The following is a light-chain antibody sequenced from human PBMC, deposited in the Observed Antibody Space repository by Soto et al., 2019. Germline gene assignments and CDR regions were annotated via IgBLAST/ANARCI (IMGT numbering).Light chain of an antibody. CDR3: LQYNNYPRT. J-gene: IGKJ1*01. V-gene: IGKV1-5*03. CDR1: QTISSW. Sequence: DIQMTQSPSTLSGSVGDRVTITCRASQTISSWLAGYQQKPGKAPKLLIYKASTLKSGVPSRFSGGGSGTEFTLTITSLQPEDFATYYCLQYNNYPRTFGQGTKVDIK. CDR2: KAS.